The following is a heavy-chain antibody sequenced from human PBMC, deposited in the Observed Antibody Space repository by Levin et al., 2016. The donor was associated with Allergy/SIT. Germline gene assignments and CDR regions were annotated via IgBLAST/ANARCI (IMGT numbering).Heavy chain of an antibody. CDR3: ARDRFKSGQLDY. J-gene: IGHJ4*02. Sequence: GGSLRLSCAASGFTVSSNYMSWVRQAPGKGLEWVSVIYSGGSTYYADSVKGRFTISRDNSKNTLYLQMNSLRAEDTAVYYCARDRFKSGQLDYWGQGTLVTVSS. CDR2: IYSGGST. D-gene: IGHD2-15*01. CDR1: GFTVSSNY. V-gene: IGHV3-53*01.